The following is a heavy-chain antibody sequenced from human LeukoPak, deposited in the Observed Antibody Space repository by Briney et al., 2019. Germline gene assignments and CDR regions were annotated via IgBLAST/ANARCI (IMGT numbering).Heavy chain of an antibody. CDR2: ISYDESNK. V-gene: IGHV3-30*04. CDR3: AASTVTTPGKYYLDF. CDR1: GFTFSNYA. D-gene: IGHD4-17*01. Sequence: QSGGSLRLSCAASGFTFSNYAMHWVRQAPGKGLEWVAVISYDESNKYYAHSVKGRFTISRDNSKNTLYLQMSSLRAEDTAVYYCAASTVTTPGKYYLDFWGQGTLVTVSS. J-gene: IGHJ4*02.